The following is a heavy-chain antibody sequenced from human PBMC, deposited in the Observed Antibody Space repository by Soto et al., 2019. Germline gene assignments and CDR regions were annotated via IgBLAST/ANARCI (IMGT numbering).Heavy chain of an antibody. J-gene: IGHJ4*02. CDR3: ARDPNYYYDSSGYYDPGFDY. CDR1: GYNFTSYY. Sequence: QVQLVQSGAEVKKPGASVKVSCKASGYNFTSYYMHWVRQAPGQGLEWMGIINPSGGSTSYAQKFQGRVPMTRDTSTSTVYMERSSLRSEDTAVYYCARDPNYYYDSSGYYDPGFDYWGQGTLVTVSS. V-gene: IGHV1-46*01. CDR2: INPSGGST. D-gene: IGHD3-22*01.